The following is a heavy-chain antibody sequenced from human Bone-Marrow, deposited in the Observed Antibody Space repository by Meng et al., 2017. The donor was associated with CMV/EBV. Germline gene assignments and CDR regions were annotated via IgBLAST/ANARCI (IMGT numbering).Heavy chain of an antibody. CDR1: GGSISSSSYY. D-gene: IGHD3-3*01. J-gene: IGHJ3*02. CDR2: IYYSGST. V-gene: IGHV4-39*07. Sequence: GSLRLSCTVSGGSISSSSYYWGWIRQPPGKGLEWIGSIYYSGSTYYNPSLKSRVTISVDTSKNQFSLKLSSVTAADTAVYYCASQNILYYDFWSGYYDAFDIWGQGTRVTVSS. CDR3: ASQNILYYDFWSGYYDAFDI.